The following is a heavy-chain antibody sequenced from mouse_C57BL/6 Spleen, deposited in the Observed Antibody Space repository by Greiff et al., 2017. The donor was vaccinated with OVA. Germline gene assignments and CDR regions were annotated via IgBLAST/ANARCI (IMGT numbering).Heavy chain of an antibody. Sequence: EVKLVESGPELVKPGASVKIPCKASGYTFTDYNMDWVKQSHGKSLEWIGDINPNNGGTIYNQKFKGKATLTVDKSSSTAYMELRSLTSEDTAVYYCARVRDYGSSYYAMDYWGQGTSVTVSS. J-gene: IGHJ4*01. CDR3: ARVRDYGSSYYAMDY. CDR2: INPNNGGT. D-gene: IGHD1-1*01. V-gene: IGHV1-18*01. CDR1: GYTFTDYN.